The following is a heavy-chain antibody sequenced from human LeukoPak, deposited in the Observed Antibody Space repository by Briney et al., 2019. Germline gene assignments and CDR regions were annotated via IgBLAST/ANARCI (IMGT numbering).Heavy chain of an antibody. V-gene: IGHV3-11*01. CDR3: ARDSVRRGTADS. J-gene: IGHJ4*02. Sequence: TGGSLRLSCGASGFNFSDYYIHWMRQAPGKGLEWISYISSGGNTRYYADSVKGRFTVSRDNAKKSLYLQMDSLRADDTAVYFCARDSVRRGTADSWGQGTLVIVSS. D-gene: IGHD6-13*01. CDR1: GFNFSDYY. CDR2: ISSGGNTR.